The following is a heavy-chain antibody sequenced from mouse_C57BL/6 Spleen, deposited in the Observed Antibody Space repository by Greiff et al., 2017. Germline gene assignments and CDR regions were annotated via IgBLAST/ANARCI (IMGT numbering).Heavy chain of an antibody. V-gene: IGHV6-3*01. D-gene: IGHD2-3*01. CDR3: AAYDGYFL. CDR1: GFTFSNYW. CDR2: ISLKSDNSAT. Sequence: EVQVEESGGGLVQPGGSMKLSCVASGFTFSNYWMNWVRQSPEKGLEWVAQISLKSDNSATHYAVSVKGRFTISRDDSKSSVYLQMNKLRAEDTGIYYCAAYDGYFLWGQGTLVTVSA. J-gene: IGHJ3*02.